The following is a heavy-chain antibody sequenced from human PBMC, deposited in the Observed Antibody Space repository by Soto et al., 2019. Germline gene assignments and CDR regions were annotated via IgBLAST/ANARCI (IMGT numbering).Heavy chain of an antibody. Sequence: QVQLQESGPGLVKPSETLSLTCTVSGGSINRYYWSWIRQPAGKGLEWIGRIYSGGSTNYNPSPKSRVTMSVDTSKNQFSLKVTSVAAADTAVYYCARGPGGFGDFSLDYWGQGTLVTVAP. CDR3: ARGPGGFGDFSLDY. V-gene: IGHV4-4*07. D-gene: IGHD3-10*01. CDR2: IYSGGST. J-gene: IGHJ4*02. CDR1: GGSINRYY.